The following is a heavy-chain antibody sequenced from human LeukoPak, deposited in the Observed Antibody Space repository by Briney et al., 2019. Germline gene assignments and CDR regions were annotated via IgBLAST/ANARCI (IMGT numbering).Heavy chain of an antibody. CDR2: ISSSGSTI. V-gene: IGHV3-11*04. J-gene: IGHJ4*02. CDR1: GFTFSDYY. Sequence: GGSLRLSCAASGFTFSDYYMSWIRQAPGKGLEWVSYISSSGSTIYYADSVKGRFTISRDNAKNSLYLQMNSLRAEDTAVYYSARPIQGYYDSSGDELEVWGQGTLVTVSS. CDR3: ARPIQGYYDSSGDELEV. D-gene: IGHD3-22*01.